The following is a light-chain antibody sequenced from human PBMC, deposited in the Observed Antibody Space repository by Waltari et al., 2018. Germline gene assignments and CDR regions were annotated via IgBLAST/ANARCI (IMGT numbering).Light chain of an antibody. CDR3: QHYNNWPRYT. CDR2: GAS. J-gene: IGKJ2*01. Sequence: EIVMTQSPATLSVSPGERATLSCRASQSVSSNLAWYQQKHGQAPRLLIHGASTRATGIPARFSGSGSGTEFTLTISSLQSEDFAVYYCQHYNNWPRYTFGQGTKLEIK. V-gene: IGKV3-15*01. CDR1: QSVSSN.